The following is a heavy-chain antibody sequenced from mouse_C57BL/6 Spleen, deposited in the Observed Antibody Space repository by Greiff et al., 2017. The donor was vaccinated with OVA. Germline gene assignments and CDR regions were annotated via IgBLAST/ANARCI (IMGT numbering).Heavy chain of an antibody. Sequence: QVQLKQSGAELVKPGASVKLSCKASGYTFTEYTIHWVKQRSGQGLEWIGWFYPGSGSIKYNEKFKDKATLTADKSSSTVYMELSRLTAEDSAVFFWARHEEDYYGSRDWYFDVWGTGTTVTVSS. CDR1: GYTFTEYT. V-gene: IGHV1-62-2*01. D-gene: IGHD1-1*01. CDR3: ARHEEDYYGSRDWYFDV. J-gene: IGHJ1*03. CDR2: FYPGSGSI.